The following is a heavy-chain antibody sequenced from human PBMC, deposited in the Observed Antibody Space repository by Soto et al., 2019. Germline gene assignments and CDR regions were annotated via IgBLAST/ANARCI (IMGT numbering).Heavy chain of an antibody. V-gene: IGHV3-7*01. CDR1: GFSISGFW. Sequence: EVQLVESGGDLVQPGGSLRLSCAASGFSISGFWMTWVRQAPGRGLEWLANIKQDGSEKYYVASVKGRFAISRDNVKNSVYLQMNSLRAEDTAVYYCTYPLSATPGFDSWGQGTLVTVSS. J-gene: IGHJ5*01. CDR3: TYPLSATPGFDS. CDR2: IKQDGSEK. D-gene: IGHD2-15*01.